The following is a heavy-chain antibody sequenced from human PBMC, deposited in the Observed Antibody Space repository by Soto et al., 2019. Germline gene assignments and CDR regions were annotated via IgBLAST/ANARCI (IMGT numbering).Heavy chain of an antibody. CDR1: GLTFNSYA. D-gene: IGHD3-3*01. CDR2: ISDSGGTT. CDR3: AKDSRSLTRITIFGVDYMDV. Sequence: EVQLLESGGGLVQPGGSLRLSCAASGLTFNSYAMSWVRQAPGKGLEWVAAISDSGGTTYYADSVKGRFTIARDNSKNTLYLQMISLRVEDTAVYYCAKDSRSLTRITIFGVDYMDVWVKGTTVTVSS. J-gene: IGHJ6*03. V-gene: IGHV3-23*01.